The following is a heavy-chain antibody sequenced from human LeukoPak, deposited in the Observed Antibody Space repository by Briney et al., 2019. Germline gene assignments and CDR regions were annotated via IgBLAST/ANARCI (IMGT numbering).Heavy chain of an antibody. CDR3: AKAFREYGSSSYSSFDI. J-gene: IGHJ3*02. Sequence: PGRSLRLSCAASGFTFSSYGMHWVRQAPGKGLEWVAVIWYDGSNKYYSDSVKGRFTISRDNSKNTLYLKMNSLRAEDTAVYYCAKAFREYGSSSYSSFDIWGQETMVTVSS. D-gene: IGHD6-13*01. V-gene: IGHV3-33*06. CDR2: IWYDGSNK. CDR1: GFTFSSYG.